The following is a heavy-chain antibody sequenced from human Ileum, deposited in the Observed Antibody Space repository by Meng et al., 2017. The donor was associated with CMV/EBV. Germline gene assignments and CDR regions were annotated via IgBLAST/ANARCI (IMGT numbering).Heavy chain of an antibody. D-gene: IGHD2/OR15-2a*01. CDR3: ARSPLAVQPSMRLHHPDL. CDR1: GYTLTNYY. Sequence: ASVKVSCKASGYTLTNYYIHWMRQAPGQGLEWMGWINPNNNDANYSQKFQARVTMTRDTSINTAYIELGGLRSDDTAMYYCARSPLAVQPSMRLHHPDLWGHGTLVTVSS. J-gene: IGHJ4*03. V-gene: IGHV1-2*02. CDR2: INPNNNDA.